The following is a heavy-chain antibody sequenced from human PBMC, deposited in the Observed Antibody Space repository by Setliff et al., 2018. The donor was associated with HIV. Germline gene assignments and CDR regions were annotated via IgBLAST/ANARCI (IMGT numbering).Heavy chain of an antibody. Sequence: GESLKISCKGSGYSFTNYWIGWVRQMPGKGLEWMGIIDPGDSDTRYSPSFQGQVTISADKSISTAYLQWSTLKASDTAMYYCARAVREKVFRFLEWPAYYDSWGQGTLVTVSS. CDR1: GYSFTNYW. CDR2: IDPGDSDT. J-gene: IGHJ4*02. D-gene: IGHD3-3*01. V-gene: IGHV5-51*01. CDR3: ARAVREKVFRFLEWPAYYDS.